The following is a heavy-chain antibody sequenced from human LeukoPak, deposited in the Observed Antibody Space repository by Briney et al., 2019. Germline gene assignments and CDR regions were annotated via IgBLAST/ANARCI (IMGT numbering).Heavy chain of an antibody. CDR2: INPNSGGT. CDR3: ARPMAGYCSSTSCYGEYYFDY. Sequence: GESLKISCKGSGYTFTGYYMHWVRQAPGQGLEWMGWINPNSGGTNYAQKFQGRVTMTRDTSISTAYMELSRLRSDDTAVYYCARPMAGYCSSTSCYGEYYFDYWGQGTLVTVSS. J-gene: IGHJ4*02. D-gene: IGHD2-2*01. CDR1: GYTFTGYY. V-gene: IGHV1-2*02.